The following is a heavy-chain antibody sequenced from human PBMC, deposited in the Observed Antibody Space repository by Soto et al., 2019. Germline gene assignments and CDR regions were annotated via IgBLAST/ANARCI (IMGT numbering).Heavy chain of an antibody. V-gene: IGHV3-30*18. CDR1: GFTFSSYG. J-gene: IGHJ4*02. D-gene: IGHD3-22*01. CDR2: ISYDGSNK. Sequence: PGGSLRLSCAASGFTFSSYGMHWVRQAPGKGLEWVAVISYDGSNKYYADSVKGRFTISRDNSKNTLYLQMNSLRAEDTAVYYCAKDGPAMVVVVITTYFDYWGQGTLVTVSS. CDR3: AKDGPAMVVVVITTYFDY.